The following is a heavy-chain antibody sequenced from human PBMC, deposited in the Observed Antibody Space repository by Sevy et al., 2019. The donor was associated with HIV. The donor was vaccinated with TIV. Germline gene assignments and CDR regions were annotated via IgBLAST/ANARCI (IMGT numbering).Heavy chain of an antibody. CDR1: GFTFGEYS. V-gene: IGHV3-49*03. D-gene: IGHD5-12*01. Sequence: GGSLRLSCTASGFTFGEYSMSWFRQAPGKGLEWVSFIRSEVYGGTTEYAASVKGRFTISRDDSKSIAYLQMSSLKTEDTAVYYCITDPGYRGYDEEVINYYYYGMDVWGQGTTVTVSS. CDR2: IRSEVYGGTT. CDR3: ITDPGYRGYDEEVINYYYYGMDV. J-gene: IGHJ6*02.